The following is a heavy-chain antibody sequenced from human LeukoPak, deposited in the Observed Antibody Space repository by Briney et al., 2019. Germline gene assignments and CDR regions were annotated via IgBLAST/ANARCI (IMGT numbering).Heavy chain of an antibody. J-gene: IGHJ4*02. Sequence: PGGSLRLSCAASRFTFSSYGMHWVRQAPGKGLEWVAFIRYDGSNKYYADSVKGRFTISRDNSKNTLYLQMNSLRAEDTAVYYCAKVSDSSGYYGYWGQGTLVTVSS. CDR2: IRYDGSNK. V-gene: IGHV3-30*02. CDR3: AKVSDSSGYYGY. CDR1: RFTFSSYG. D-gene: IGHD3-22*01.